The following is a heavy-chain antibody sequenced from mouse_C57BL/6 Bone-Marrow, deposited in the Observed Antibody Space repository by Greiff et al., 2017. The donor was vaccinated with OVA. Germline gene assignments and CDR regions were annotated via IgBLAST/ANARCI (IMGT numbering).Heavy chain of an antibody. J-gene: IGHJ2*01. D-gene: IGHD1-1*01. V-gene: IGHV3-6*01. CDR3: AREVRRFFDY. CDR2: ISYDGSN. CDR1: GYSITSGYY. Sequence: EVHLVESGPGLVKPSQSLSLTCSVTGYSITSGYYWNWIRQFPGNKLEWMGYISYDGSNNYNPSLKNRISITLDTSKNQFFLKLNSVTTEDTDTYYCAREVRRFFDYWGQGTTLTVSS.